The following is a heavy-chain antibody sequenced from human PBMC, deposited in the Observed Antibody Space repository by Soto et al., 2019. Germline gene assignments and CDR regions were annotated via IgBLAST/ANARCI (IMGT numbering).Heavy chain of an antibody. D-gene: IGHD3-22*01. CDR2: IYYSGST. CDR3: AREITMKGWFDP. J-gene: IGHJ5*02. V-gene: IGHV4-31*03. Sequence: SETLSLTCTVSGDSIRSGGYYWSWIRRHPGKGLEWIGYIYYSGSTYNNPSLKSRVDISVDTSKNQLSLKLSSVTAADTAIYYCAREITMKGWFDPWGQGTLVTVSS. CDR1: GDSIRSGGYY.